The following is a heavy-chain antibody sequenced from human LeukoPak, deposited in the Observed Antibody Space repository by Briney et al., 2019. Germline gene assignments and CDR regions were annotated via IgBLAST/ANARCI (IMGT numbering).Heavy chain of an antibody. CDR1: GGTFSSYA. D-gene: IGHD6-19*01. J-gene: IGHJ4*02. CDR3: ARGHDVYSSGWYKFDY. Sequence: SVKVSCKASGGTFSSYAISWMLQAPGQGLEWMGRIIPIFGTANYAQKFQGRVTITTDESTSTAYMELSSLRSEDTAVYYCARGHDVYSSGWYKFDYWGQGTLVTVSS. V-gene: IGHV1-69*05. CDR2: IIPIFGTA.